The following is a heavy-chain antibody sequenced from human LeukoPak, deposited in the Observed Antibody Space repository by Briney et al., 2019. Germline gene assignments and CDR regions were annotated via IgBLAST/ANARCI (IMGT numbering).Heavy chain of an antibody. CDR3: AKDEQQLPQAYYYYYYMDV. J-gene: IGHJ6*03. Sequence: GGSLRLSCAASGFTFSSYGMHWVRQAPGKGLEWVAFIRYDGSNKYYADSVKGRFTISRDNSKSTLYLQMNSLRAEDTAVYYCAKDEQQLPQAYYYYYYMDVWGKGTTVTVSS. V-gene: IGHV3-30*02. D-gene: IGHD6-13*01. CDR2: IRYDGSNK. CDR1: GFTFSSYG.